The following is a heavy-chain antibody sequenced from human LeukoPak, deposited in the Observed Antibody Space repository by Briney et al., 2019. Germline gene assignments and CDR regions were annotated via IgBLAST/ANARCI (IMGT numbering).Heavy chain of an antibody. CDR1: GFTFDDYG. D-gene: IGHD1-26*01. CDR3: ARDDGGTVGDAFDI. V-gene: IGHV3-20*04. CDR2: INWNGGST. Sequence: PGGSLRLSCAASGFTFDDYGMSWVRQAPGKGLEWVSGINWNGGSTGYADSVKGRFTISRDNAKYSLYLQMNSLRAEDTALYYGARDDGGTVGDAFDIWGQGTMVTVSS. J-gene: IGHJ3*02.